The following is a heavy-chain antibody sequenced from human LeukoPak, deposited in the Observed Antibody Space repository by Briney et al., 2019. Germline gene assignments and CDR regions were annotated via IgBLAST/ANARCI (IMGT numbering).Heavy chain of an antibody. Sequence: PGGSLRLSCAASGFTFSSYGMHWVRQAPGKGLEWVAFIRYDGSNKYYADSVKGRFTISRDNSKNTLYLQMNSLRAEDTAVYYCAKGLEVGYGSGRRDYWGQGTLVTVSS. V-gene: IGHV3-30*02. CDR3: AKGLEVGYGSGRRDY. J-gene: IGHJ4*02. D-gene: IGHD3-10*01. CDR2: IRYDGSNK. CDR1: GFTFSSYG.